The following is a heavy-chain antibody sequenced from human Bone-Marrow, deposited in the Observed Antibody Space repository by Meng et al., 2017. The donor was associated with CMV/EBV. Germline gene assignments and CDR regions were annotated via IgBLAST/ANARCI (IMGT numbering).Heavy chain of an antibody. CDR2: INYSGNT. CDR3: ASTLRPRPYWYFDL. CDR1: GGSFTGYY. Sequence: GSLRLSCAVYGGSFTGYYWSWIRQPPGDGLEWIGEINYSGNTNYNPSLKSRVTISADTSKNQFSLKLSSVTAADTAVYYCASTLRPRPYWYFDLWSRGTPATVSS. V-gene: IGHV4-34*01. D-gene: IGHD2/OR15-2a*01. J-gene: IGHJ2*01.